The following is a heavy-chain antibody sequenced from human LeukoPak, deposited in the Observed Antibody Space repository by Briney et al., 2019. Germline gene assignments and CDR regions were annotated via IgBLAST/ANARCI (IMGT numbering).Heavy chain of an antibody. CDR3: ARVTFGYDSSGYYFDY. CDR1: GDSVSSNSAA. D-gene: IGHD3-22*01. CDR2: TYYRSKWYN. V-gene: IGHV6-1*01. Sequence: SQTLSLTCAISGDSVSSNSAAWNWIRQSPSRGLEWLGRTYYRSKWYNDYEVSVKSRITINPDTSKNQFSLQLNSVTPEDTAVYYCARVTFGYDSSGYYFDYWGQGTLVTVSS. J-gene: IGHJ4*02.